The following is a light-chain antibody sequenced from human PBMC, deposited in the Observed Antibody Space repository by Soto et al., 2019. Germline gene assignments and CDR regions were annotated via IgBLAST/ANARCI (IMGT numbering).Light chain of an antibody. CDR1: DSDVGAYNY. CDR3: SSYASGNTYV. V-gene: IGLV2-14*01. CDR2: EVS. Sequence: QSALTQPASVSGSPGQSFTISCTGTDSDVGAYNYVSWYQQHPGKAPKLMISEVSNRPSGVSNRFSGSKSGNTASLTISGLQAEDESDYYCSSYASGNTYVFGSGTKVTVL. J-gene: IGLJ1*01.